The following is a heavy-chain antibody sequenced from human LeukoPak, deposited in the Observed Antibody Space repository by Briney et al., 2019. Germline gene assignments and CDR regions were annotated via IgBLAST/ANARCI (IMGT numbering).Heavy chain of an antibody. CDR2: IYYIGST. D-gene: IGHD6-13*01. Sequence: PSETLSLTCTVSGGSISDYYWSWIRQPPGKGLEWIGYIYYIGSTNYNPSLKSRVTISVDTSKNQFSLKLSSVTAADTAVYYCARHSNRYSSIHWGQGTLVTVSS. V-gene: IGHV4-59*08. CDR3: ARHSNRYSSIH. CDR1: GGSISDYY. J-gene: IGHJ4*02.